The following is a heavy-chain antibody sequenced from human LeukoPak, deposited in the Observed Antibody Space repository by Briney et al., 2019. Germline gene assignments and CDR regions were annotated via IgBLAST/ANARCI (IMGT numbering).Heavy chain of an antibody. CDR3: ARFPLLDPGDYYDSSGYYYEGIYFDY. V-gene: IGHV1-2*02. CDR2: INPNSGGT. D-gene: IGHD3-22*01. CDR1: GYTFTGYY. J-gene: IGHJ4*02. Sequence: ASVKVSCKASGYTFTGYYMHWVRQAPGQGLEWMGWINPNSGGTNYAQKFQGRVTMTRDTSISTAYMELSRLRSDDTAVYYCARFPLLDPGDYYDSSGYYYEGIYFDYWGQGTLVTVSS.